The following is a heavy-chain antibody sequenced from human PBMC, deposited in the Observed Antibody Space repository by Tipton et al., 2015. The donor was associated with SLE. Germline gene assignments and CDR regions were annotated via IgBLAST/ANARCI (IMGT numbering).Heavy chain of an antibody. Sequence: TLSLTCTVSGGSISSGDYSWHWVRQPPGKGLEWIGYIYHSGYTHYNPSLRSRVTISLDRSNNQFSLELSSLTAADTAVYYCATELFRGYTSGWGPDYWGQGTLVTVSS. CDR1: GGSISSGDYS. CDR3: ATELFRGYTSGWGPDY. V-gene: IGHV4-30-2*01. D-gene: IGHD6-19*01. J-gene: IGHJ4*02. CDR2: IYHSGYT.